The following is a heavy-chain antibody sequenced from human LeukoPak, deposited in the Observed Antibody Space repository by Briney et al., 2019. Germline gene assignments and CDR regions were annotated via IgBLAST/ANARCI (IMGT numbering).Heavy chain of an antibody. V-gene: IGHV3-74*01. Sequence: PGGSLRLSCAASGFTFSSYWMHWVRQAPGKGLVWVSRISPDGSTTGHADSVKGRFTTSRDNAKNTLFLQMNSLRAEDTAAYYCARDEGSPYYYYGMDVWGQGTTVTVSS. CDR2: ISPDGSTT. CDR1: GFTFSSYW. J-gene: IGHJ6*02. CDR3: ARDEGSPYYYYGMDV.